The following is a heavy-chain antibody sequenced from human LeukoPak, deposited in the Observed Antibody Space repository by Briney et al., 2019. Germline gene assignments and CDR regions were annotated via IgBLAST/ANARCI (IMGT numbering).Heavy chain of an antibody. CDR1: GFTFSTYS. CDR3: ARDQFHCSSTSCYGGFDP. CDR2: ISSSSSYI. D-gene: IGHD2-2*01. V-gene: IGHV3-21*01. J-gene: IGHJ5*02. Sequence: TGGSLRLSCAASGFTFSTYSMNWVRQAPGKGLEWVSSISSSSSYIYYADSVKGRFTISRDNAKNSLYLQMNSLRAEDTAVYYCARDQFHCSSTSCYGGFDPWGQGTLVTVSS.